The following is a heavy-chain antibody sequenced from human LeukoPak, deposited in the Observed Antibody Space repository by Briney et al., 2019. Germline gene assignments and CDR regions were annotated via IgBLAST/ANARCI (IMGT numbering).Heavy chain of an antibody. J-gene: IGHJ4*02. V-gene: IGHV3-23*01. CDR1: GFTFSNYG. D-gene: IGHD6-19*01. Sequence: GGSLRLSCAASGFTFSNYGMSWVRQAPGKGLEWVSIISVSGDSTYYADSVKGRFTVSRDNSKNTLYLQMNSLRAEDTAVYYCAKVVSSGWTYYFDYWGQGTLVTVSS. CDR3: AKVVSSGWTYYFDY. CDR2: ISVSGDST.